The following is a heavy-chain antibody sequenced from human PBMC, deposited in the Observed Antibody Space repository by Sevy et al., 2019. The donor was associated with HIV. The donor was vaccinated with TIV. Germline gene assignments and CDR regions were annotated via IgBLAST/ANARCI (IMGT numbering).Heavy chain of an antibody. D-gene: IGHD2-2*01. CDR2: IYESGRT. CDR1: GYSIRSGYY. J-gene: IGHJ4*02. V-gene: IGHV4-38-2*01. CDR3: ARLRDILVIPAGGYFDY. Sequence: SETLSLTCAVSGYSIRSGYYWGWIRQSPGKGLEWIGSIYESGRTFYNPSLESRVTMSVDTSKNQFSLQVNSVTAADTAVCYCARLRDILVIPAGGYFDYWGQGTLVTVSS.